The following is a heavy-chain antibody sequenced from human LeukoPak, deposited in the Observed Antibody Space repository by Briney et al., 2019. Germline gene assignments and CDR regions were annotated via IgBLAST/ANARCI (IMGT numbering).Heavy chain of an antibody. CDR2: IIPILGIA. CDR1: GGTFSSYA. D-gene: IGHD3-10*01. Sequence: GASVKVSCKASGGTFSSYAISWVRQAPGQGLEWMGRIIPILGIANYAQKFQGRVTITADKSTSTAYMELSSLRSEDTAVYYCAREPYHITMVGFRGMDVWGQGTTVTVSS. V-gene: IGHV1-69*04. J-gene: IGHJ6*02. CDR3: AREPYHITMVGFRGMDV.